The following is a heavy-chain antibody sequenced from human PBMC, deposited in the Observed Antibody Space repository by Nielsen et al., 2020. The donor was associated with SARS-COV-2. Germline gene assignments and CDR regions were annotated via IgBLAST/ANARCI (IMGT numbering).Heavy chain of an antibody. V-gene: IGHV3-74*01. CDR2: INSDGRST. Sequence: GESLKISCAASGFTFSSYWMHWVRQAPGKGLVWVSRINSDGRSTSYADSVKGRFTISRDNAKNTLYLQMNSLRAEDTAVYYCATTVVTLDAFDIWGQGTMVTVSS. D-gene: IGHD4-23*01. CDR1: GFTFSSYW. J-gene: IGHJ3*02. CDR3: ATTVVTLDAFDI.